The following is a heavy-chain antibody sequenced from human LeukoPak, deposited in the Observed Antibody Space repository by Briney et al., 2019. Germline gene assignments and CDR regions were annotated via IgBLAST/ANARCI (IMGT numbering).Heavy chain of an antibody. J-gene: IGHJ6*02. CDR1: GFTFSSYA. CDR3: AKGRRDIVVLEAGSPSPPPLDV. Sequence: GGSLRLSCAASGFTFSSYAMTWVRQAPGKGLEWVSVINNSGGSTYYADSVKGRFAISRDNSKNTVYLQMNSLRAEDTAVYYCAKGRRDIVVLEAGSPSPPPLDVWGQGATVTVS. D-gene: IGHD2-15*01. V-gene: IGHV3-23*01. CDR2: INNSGGST.